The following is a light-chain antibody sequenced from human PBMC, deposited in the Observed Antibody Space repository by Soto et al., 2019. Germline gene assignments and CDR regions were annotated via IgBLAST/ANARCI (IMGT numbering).Light chain of an antibody. CDR3: QHYGSSPLT. CDR2: GAS. CDR1: QSVSATH. J-gene: IGKJ4*02. Sequence: ILLTQSPGTLSLSPGERASLSCRASQSVSATHLAWYQQKTGQSPRLLLYGASTRATGIPDRFSGSGSGTDFTLTISRVEPEDCAVFYCQHYGSSPLTFGGGTK. V-gene: IGKV3-20*01.